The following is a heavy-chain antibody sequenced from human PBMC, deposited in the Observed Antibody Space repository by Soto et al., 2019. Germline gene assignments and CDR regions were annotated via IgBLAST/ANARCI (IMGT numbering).Heavy chain of an antibody. CDR2: INHSGST. V-gene: IGHV4-34*01. CDR3: ARGSLGYCSSTSCLRNNWFDP. J-gene: IGHJ5*02. CDR1: GGSFSGYY. Sequence: LSLTCAVYGGSFSGYYWSWIRQPPGKGLEWIGEINHSGSTNYNPSLKSRVTISVDTSKNQFSLKLSSVTAADTAVYYCARGSLGYCSSTSCLRNNWFDPWGQGTLVTVSS. D-gene: IGHD2-2*01.